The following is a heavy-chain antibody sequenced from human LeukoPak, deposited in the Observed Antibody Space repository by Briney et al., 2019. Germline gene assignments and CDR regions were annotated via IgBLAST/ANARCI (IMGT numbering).Heavy chain of an antibody. Sequence: GGSLRLSCAASGFTFSNYRMHWVRQAPGKGLEWVAVISNDGTNKYYADSVKGRFTISRDNAKNTLYLQMNSLRVEDTAVYYCARGRPHGNDYWGQGTLVTVSS. V-gene: IGHV3-30-3*01. J-gene: IGHJ4*02. CDR1: GFTFSNYR. CDR2: ISNDGTNK. CDR3: ARGRPHGNDY. D-gene: IGHD4-23*01.